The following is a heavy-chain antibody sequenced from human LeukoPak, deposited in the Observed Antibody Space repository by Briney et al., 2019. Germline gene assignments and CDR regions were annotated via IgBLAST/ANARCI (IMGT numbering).Heavy chain of an antibody. D-gene: IGHD3-9*01. CDR2: ISSSGSPI. J-gene: IGHJ6*02. CDR1: GFTFSSYE. CDR3: AGFYNVPYYYYGMDV. V-gene: IGHV3-48*03. Sequence: GGSLRLSCAASGFTFSSYEMNWVRQAPGKGLEWVSYISSSGSPIYYADSVKGRFTISRDNAKNSLYLQMNSLRAEDTAVYYCAGFYNVPYYYYGMDVWGQGTTVTVSS.